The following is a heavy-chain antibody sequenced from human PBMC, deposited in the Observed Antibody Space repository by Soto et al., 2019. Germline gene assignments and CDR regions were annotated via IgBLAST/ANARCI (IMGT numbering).Heavy chain of an antibody. CDR1: GYSFTSYW. D-gene: IGHD4-4*01. CDR3: ARGAQYSNYYYYYGMDV. CDR2: IYPGDSDT. Sequence: GESLKLSCTGSGYSFTSYWIGWVRQLPGKGLEWMGIIYPGDSDTRYSPSFQGQVTISADKSISTAYLQWSSLKASDTAMYYCARGAQYSNYYYYYGMDVWGQGTTVTVS. J-gene: IGHJ6*02. V-gene: IGHV5-51*01.